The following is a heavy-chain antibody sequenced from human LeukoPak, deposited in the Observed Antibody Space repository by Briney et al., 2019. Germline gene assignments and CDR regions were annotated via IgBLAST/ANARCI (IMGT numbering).Heavy chain of an antibody. D-gene: IGHD2-2*01. V-gene: IGHV3-66*01. CDR2: LYSGGST. Sequence: GGSLRLSCAASGFAVNTNYLTWVRQAPGKGLEWVSVLYSGGSTYYSDSVKGRFTVSRDISKNTLYLQMNNLGAEDTAVYYCARDSLRTSWYFDLWGRGTLVTVSS. J-gene: IGHJ2*01. CDR1: GFAVNTNY. CDR3: ARDSLRTSWYFDL.